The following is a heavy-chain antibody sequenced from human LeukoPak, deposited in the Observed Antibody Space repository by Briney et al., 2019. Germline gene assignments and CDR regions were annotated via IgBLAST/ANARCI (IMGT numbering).Heavy chain of an antibody. J-gene: IGHJ4*02. CDR2: ISGSGGST. CDR1: GFPFGMYA. V-gene: IGHV3-23*01. D-gene: IGHD1-26*01. Sequence: GGSLRLSCAASGFPFGMYAMSWVRQAPGKGLEWVSAISGSGGSTYYADSVKGRFTISRDNSKNTLYLQMNSLRAEDTAVYYCAKHMRQWELLSGDYWGQGTLVTVSS. CDR3: AKHMRQWELLSGDY.